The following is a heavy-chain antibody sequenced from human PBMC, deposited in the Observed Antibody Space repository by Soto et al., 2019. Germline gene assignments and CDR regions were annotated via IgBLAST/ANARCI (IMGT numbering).Heavy chain of an antibody. Sequence: QVQLVQSGAEVKKPGSSVKVSCKASGVTFSNDIITWVRRAPGQGLEWMGRIIPLLDIANYAQKFQGRVTITADKSTSTAYMDLNSLRSEDTAVYYCARDSPIGSTFSGYDAIDSWGQGTLVTVSS. CDR1: GVTFSNDI. CDR3: ARDSPIGSTFSGYDAIDS. J-gene: IGHJ4*02. V-gene: IGHV1-69*08. CDR2: IIPLLDIA. D-gene: IGHD5-12*01.